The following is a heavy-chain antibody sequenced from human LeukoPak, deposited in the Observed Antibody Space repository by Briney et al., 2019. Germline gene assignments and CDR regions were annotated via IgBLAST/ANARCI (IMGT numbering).Heavy chain of an antibody. J-gene: IGHJ6*03. CDR2: VDHTGST. Sequence: SETLSLTCSVSDDSITMYYWTWIRQPPGKGLEWIGYVDHTGSTNFNPSLNGRVSISRDTTKNLFSLRLRSVTAADTAVYFCARGRVSSSTWYSTYYYYFYMDVWGKGTSVTTSS. CDR3: ARGRVSSSTWYSTYYYYFYMDV. D-gene: IGHD4-11*01. CDR1: DDSITMYY. V-gene: IGHV4-59*01.